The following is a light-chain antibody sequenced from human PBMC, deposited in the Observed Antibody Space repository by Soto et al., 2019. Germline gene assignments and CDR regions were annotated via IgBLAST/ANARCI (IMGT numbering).Light chain of an antibody. J-gene: IGKJ4*01. CDR2: DAS. Sequence: DIQMTQSPSSLSASVGDRVTITCQASQDINNDLSWYQQKPGKAPKLLINDASTLETGVPSRFSGSGSGTDFTFTISSLQPEDIATYYCQQYDDLPLTFGGGTKVEIK. V-gene: IGKV1-33*01. CDR3: QQYDDLPLT. CDR1: QDINND.